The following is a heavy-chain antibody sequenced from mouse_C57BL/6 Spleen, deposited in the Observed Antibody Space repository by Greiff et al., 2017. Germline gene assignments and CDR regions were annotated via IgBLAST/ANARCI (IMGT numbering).Heavy chain of an antibody. J-gene: IGHJ3*01. CDR1: GYAFSSSW. CDR2: IYPGDGDT. D-gene: IGHD1-1*01. Sequence: VQGVESGPELVKPGASVKISCKASGYAFSSSWMNWVKQRPGTGLEWIGRIYPGDGDTNYNGKFKGKATLTADKSSSTAYMQLSSLTSEDSAVYFCATIYYYGSSLAYWGQGTLVTVSA. CDR3: ATIYYYGSSLAY. V-gene: IGHV1-82*01.